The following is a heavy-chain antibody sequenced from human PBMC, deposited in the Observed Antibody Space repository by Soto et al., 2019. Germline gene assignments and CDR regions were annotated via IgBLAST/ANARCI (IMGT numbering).Heavy chain of an antibody. CDR2: ISYDGSNK. D-gene: IGHD6-19*01. CDR1: GFTFSSYG. CDR3: AKGPFIAVAAMDYYYGMDV. J-gene: IGHJ6*02. Sequence: QVQLVESGGGVVQPGRSLRLSCAASGFTFSSYGMHWVRQAPGKGLEWVAVISYDGSNKYYADSVKGRFTISRDNSKNTLYLQMNSLRAEDTAVYYCAKGPFIAVAAMDYYYGMDVWGQATTVTVSS. V-gene: IGHV3-30*18.